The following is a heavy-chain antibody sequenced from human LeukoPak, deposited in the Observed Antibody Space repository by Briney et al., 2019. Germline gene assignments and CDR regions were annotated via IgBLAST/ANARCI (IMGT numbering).Heavy chain of an antibody. CDR3: ARDYELRGPDY. Sequence: GASVKVSCKASGYTFTGYYMHWVRQAPGQGLEWMGWINPNSGGTSYAQKFQGRVTRTRDTSISTAYMELSRLRSDDTAVYYCARDYELRGPDYWGQGTLVTVSS. D-gene: IGHD1-7*01. CDR1: GYTFTGYY. CDR2: INPNSGGT. V-gene: IGHV1-2*02. J-gene: IGHJ4*02.